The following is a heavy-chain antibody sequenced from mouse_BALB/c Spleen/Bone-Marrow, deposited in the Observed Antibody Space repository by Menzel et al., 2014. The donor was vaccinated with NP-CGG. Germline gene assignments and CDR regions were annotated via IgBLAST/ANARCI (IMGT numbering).Heavy chain of an antibody. CDR3: ARENYRYFYAMDY. CDR1: GFTFSNYG. D-gene: IGHD2-14*01. V-gene: IGHV5-6-3*01. Sequence: EVKLVESGGGLVQPGGSLKLSCAASGFTFSNYGMSWVRQTPDKRLELVATINSSGGSTYYPDSVKGRFTISRDNAKNTLYLQMSSLKSEHTAMYYCARENYRYFYAMDYWGQGTSVTVSS. CDR2: INSSGGST. J-gene: IGHJ4*01.